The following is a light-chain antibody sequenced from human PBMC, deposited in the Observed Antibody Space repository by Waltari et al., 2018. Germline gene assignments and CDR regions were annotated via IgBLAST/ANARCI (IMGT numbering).Light chain of an antibody. CDR3: QQCANLPLT. J-gene: IGKJ4*01. Sequence: DIQMTQSPSSLSASVGDRVTITCQASQDISKSLNWYQQKPGKAPNLLIYDASNLQRGVPSRFSGSGSGTHFTFTINSLQPEDIATYYCQQCANLPLTFGGGTKVQIK. CDR2: DAS. CDR1: QDISKS. V-gene: IGKV1-33*01.